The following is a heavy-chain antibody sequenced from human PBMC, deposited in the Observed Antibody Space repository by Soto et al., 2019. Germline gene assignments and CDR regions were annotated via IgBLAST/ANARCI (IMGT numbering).Heavy chain of an antibody. CDR3: ARDIGSYAYGEGY. CDR1: GCSINSSW. D-gene: IGHD3-10*01. Sequence: LSLTCSVDGCSINSSWWSWIRQPAGKGLEWIGRVYSRGTTDYNPSLNSRATLSVETSKNQFSLKLSSVTAADTAVYYCARDIGSYAYGEGYWGQGIQVTVSS. CDR2: VYSRGTT. J-gene: IGHJ4*02. V-gene: IGHV4-4*07.